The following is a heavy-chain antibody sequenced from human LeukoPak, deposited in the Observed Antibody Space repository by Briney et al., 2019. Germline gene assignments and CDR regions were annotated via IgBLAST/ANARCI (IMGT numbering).Heavy chain of an antibody. J-gene: IGHJ4*02. Sequence: ASVKVSCNASGYTFTSYGINWVRQAPGQGLEWMGWISAYNGNTNYAQKLQDRVSMTTDTSTSTADMELRSLRSDDTAVYYCARGRITYSAYDCADYWGQGTLVTVSS. CDR2: ISAYNGNT. D-gene: IGHD5-12*01. V-gene: IGHV1-18*01. CDR1: GYTFTSYG. CDR3: ARGRITYSAYDCADY.